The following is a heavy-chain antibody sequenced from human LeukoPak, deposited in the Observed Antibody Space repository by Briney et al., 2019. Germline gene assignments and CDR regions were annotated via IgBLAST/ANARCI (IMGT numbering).Heavy chain of an antibody. Sequence: SETLSLTCTVSGGSISSSSYYWSWIRQPPGMGLEWIGYIYYSGSTNYNPSLKSRVTISVDTSKKQFSLKLTSVTAADTAVYYCARQAEDSNYYYGLDVWGQGTTVTVSS. D-gene: IGHD2-15*01. CDR1: GGSISSSSYY. J-gene: IGHJ6*02. CDR2: IYYSGST. V-gene: IGHV4-61*05. CDR3: ARQAEDSNYYYGLDV.